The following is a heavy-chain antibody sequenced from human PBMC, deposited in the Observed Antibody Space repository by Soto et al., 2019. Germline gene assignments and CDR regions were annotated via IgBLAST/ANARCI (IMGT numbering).Heavy chain of an antibody. CDR2: IYYSGST. CDR3: AKDPDDIVVVPAAYLDY. CDR1: GCSISSGGYY. Sequence: SETLSLTCTVSGCSISSGGYYWSWIRKHPGKGLEWIGYIYYSGSTYYNPSLKSRVTISVDTSKNQFSLKLSSVTAEDTAVYYCAKDPDDIVVVPAAYLDYWGQGTLVTVSS. V-gene: IGHV4-31*03. D-gene: IGHD2-2*01. J-gene: IGHJ4*02.